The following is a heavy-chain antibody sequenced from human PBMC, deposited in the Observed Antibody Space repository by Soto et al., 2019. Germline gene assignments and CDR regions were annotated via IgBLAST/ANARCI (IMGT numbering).Heavy chain of an antibody. V-gene: IGHV3-53*02. CDR1: GLAVTSNY. CDR3: ASVDTYDYYYSMDV. D-gene: IGHD5-18*01. Sequence: EVQLVETGGGLIQPGGSLSLSCAASGLAVTSNYMSWVRQAPGKGLEWVSIVYSSGTTYYADSVKGRFTFSRDKSKNTIYLQMRNLRAEDTAVYYCASVDTYDYYYSMDVCGQGTTVTVSS. J-gene: IGHJ6*02. CDR2: VYSSGTT.